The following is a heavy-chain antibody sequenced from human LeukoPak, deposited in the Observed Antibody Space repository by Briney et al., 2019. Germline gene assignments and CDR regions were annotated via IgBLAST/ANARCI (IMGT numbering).Heavy chain of an antibody. CDR1: GYSISSGYY. CDR2: IYHTGST. Sequence: SETLSLTCAVSGYSISSGYYWGWIRQPPGKGLEWIGSIYHTGSTYYNPSLQSRVTISVDTSKNHSSLKLSSVTAADTAVYYCARGGGSSSWSPIDYWGQGTLVTVSS. CDR3: ARGGGSSSWSPIDY. J-gene: IGHJ4*02. V-gene: IGHV4-38-2*01. D-gene: IGHD6-13*01.